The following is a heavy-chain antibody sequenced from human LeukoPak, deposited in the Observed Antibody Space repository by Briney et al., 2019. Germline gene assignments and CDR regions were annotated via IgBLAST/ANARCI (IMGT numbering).Heavy chain of an antibody. J-gene: IGHJ4*02. D-gene: IGHD2-15*01. V-gene: IGHV3-13*01. Sequence: GGSLRLSCAASGFTFSSYDMYWVRQATGKGLEWVSAIGTAGDTYYPGSVKGRFTISRENAKNSLYLQMNSLRVGDTAVYYCVRGPYCSGGSCYGHFDYWGQGTLVTAFS. CDR1: GFTFSSYD. CDR3: VRGPYCSGGSCYGHFDY. CDR2: IGTAGDT.